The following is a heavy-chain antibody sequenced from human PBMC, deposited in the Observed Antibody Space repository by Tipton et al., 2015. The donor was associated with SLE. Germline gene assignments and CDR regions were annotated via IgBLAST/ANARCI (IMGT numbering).Heavy chain of an antibody. CDR2: ISGSGGNT. Sequence: SGFTFSRYGMNWVRQAPGKGLEWVSAISGSGGNTYYADSVKGRFTISRDNSKNTLYVQMNSLRAEDTAVYYCAKYGIGWFREERYFDLWGRGTLVTVSS. D-gene: IGHD3-10*01. CDR1: GFTFSRYG. J-gene: IGHJ2*01. CDR3: AKYGIGWFREERYFDL. V-gene: IGHV3-23*01.